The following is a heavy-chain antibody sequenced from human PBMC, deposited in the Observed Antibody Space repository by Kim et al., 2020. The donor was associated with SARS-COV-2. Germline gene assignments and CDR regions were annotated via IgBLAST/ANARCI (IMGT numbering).Heavy chain of an antibody. CDR3: AREFGNYYGSGSYFFHSFESFYYYYYGMDV. D-gene: IGHD3-10*01. V-gene: IGHV1-18*01. CDR2: ISAYNGNT. Sequence: ASVKVSGKASGYTFTSYGISWVRQAPGQGLEWMGWISAYNGNTNYAQKLQGRVTMTTDTSTSTAYMELRSLRSDDTAVYYCAREFGNYYGSGSYFFHSFESFYYYYYGMDVWGQGTTVTGSS. J-gene: IGHJ6*02. CDR1: GYTFTSYG.